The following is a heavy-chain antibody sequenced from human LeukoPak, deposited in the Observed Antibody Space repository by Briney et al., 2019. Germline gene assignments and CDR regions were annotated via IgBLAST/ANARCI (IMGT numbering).Heavy chain of an antibody. Sequence: SETLSLTCSVNGESFSDYYWTWIRQSPGKGLEWIGEIKHRGGTNYNPSLKSRVTMSTDTSKNQFSLKMTSVTAADTAVYYCAKSNGYGLVDIWGQGTMVTVSS. D-gene: IGHD3-10*01. CDR1: GESFSDYY. V-gene: IGHV4-34*01. CDR3: AKSNGYGLVDI. CDR2: IKHRGGT. J-gene: IGHJ3*02.